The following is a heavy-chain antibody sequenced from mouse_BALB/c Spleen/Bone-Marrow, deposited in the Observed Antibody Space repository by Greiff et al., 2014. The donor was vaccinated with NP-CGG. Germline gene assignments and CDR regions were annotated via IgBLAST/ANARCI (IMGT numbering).Heavy chain of an antibody. J-gene: IGHJ1*01. CDR3: ARYDGYWYFDV. V-gene: IGHV1-9*01. Sequence: QVQLQQSGAELMKPGASVEISCKASGYTFSNFWIEWVKQRPGQGLEWLGEILPGTGSSRYNGKFKDKATFTADTSSNTAYMQRSSLTSEDSAVYYCARYDGYWYFDVWGAGTTVTVSS. CDR1: GYTFSNFW. CDR2: ILPGTGSS. D-gene: IGHD2-3*01.